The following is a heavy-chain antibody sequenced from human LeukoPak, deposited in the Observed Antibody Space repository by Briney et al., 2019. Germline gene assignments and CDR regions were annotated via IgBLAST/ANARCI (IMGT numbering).Heavy chain of an antibody. CDR2: ISHSGGST. D-gene: IGHD3-22*01. CDR1: GFTFSDYA. Sequence: PGGSLRLSCAASGFTFSDYAMTWVRQAPGKGLEWVSAISHSGGSTYYADSVKGRFTISRDNSKNTLSLQIKSLRAEDTAVYYCAKLAGWYHDSSVTGRRPFEHWGQGTLVTVSS. J-gene: IGHJ4*02. CDR3: AKLAGWYHDSSVTGRRPFEH. V-gene: IGHV3-23*01.